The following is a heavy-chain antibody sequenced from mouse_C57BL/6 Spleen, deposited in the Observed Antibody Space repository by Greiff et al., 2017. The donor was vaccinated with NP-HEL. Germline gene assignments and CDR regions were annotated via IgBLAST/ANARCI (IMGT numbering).Heavy chain of an antibody. D-gene: IGHD2-3*01. CDR3: ARPDGYYVQNFGY. V-gene: IGHV5-17*01. J-gene: IGHJ2*01. Sequence: EVNVVESGGGLVKPGGSLKLSCAASGFTFSDYGMHWVRQAPEKGLEWVAYISSGSSTIYYADTVKGRFTISRDNAKNTLFLQMTSLRSEDTAMYYCARPDGYYVQNFGYWGQGTTLTVSS. CDR2: ISSGSSTI. CDR1: GFTFSDYG.